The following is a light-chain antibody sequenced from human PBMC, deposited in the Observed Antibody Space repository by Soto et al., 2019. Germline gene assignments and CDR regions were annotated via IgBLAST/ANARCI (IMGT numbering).Light chain of an antibody. Sequence: EIVLTQSPGTLSLSPGERATLSCRASQSVSSRYFAWYQQKPGQAPRLLIYGASSRATGIPDRFSGSGSGTDFTLTISSLEPEDFVVYYCQQYGSSGFTFGPGPKVDIK. CDR2: GAS. CDR3: QQYGSSGFT. J-gene: IGKJ3*01. CDR1: QSVSSRY. V-gene: IGKV3-20*01.